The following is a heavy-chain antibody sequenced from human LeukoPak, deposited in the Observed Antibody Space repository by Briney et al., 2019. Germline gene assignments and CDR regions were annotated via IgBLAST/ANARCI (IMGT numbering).Heavy chain of an antibody. CDR3: ARAGGEGLLHFAYYFDY. Sequence: GGSLRLSCAASGFTFSSYSMNWVRQVPGKGLEWVSYISSSSSTIYYADSVKGRFTISRDNAKNSLYLQMNSLRAEDTAVYYCARAGGEGLLHFAYYFDYWGQGTLVTVSS. D-gene: IGHD3-3*02. CDR1: GFTFSSYS. V-gene: IGHV3-48*01. J-gene: IGHJ4*02. CDR2: ISSSSSTI.